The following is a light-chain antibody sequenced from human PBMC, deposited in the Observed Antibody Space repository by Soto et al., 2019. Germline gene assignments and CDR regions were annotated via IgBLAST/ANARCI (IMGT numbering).Light chain of an antibody. CDR2: DIS. V-gene: IGKV3D-15*01. CDR1: QSVSSN. J-gene: IGKJ4*01. CDR3: QQYNDWPLT. Sequence: EIVMTQSPATLSVSPGERATLSCSARQSVSSNLAWYQQKPGQAPSLLIYDISARATGIPTMFSGSGSGTEFTLTISSLQSEDFTVYYCQQYNDWPLTFGGGTKVDIK.